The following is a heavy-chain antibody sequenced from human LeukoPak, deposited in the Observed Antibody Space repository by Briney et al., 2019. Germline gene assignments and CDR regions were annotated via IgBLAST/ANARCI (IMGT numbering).Heavy chain of an antibody. D-gene: IGHD2-8*01. CDR2: INPNSGGT. CDR3: AMVLIAFTHNFDY. J-gene: IGHJ4*02. Sequence: RASVKVSCKASGYTFTGYYMHWVRQAPGQGLEWMGWINPNSGGTNYAQKFQGRVTMTRDTSISTAYMELSRLRSDDTAVYYCAMVLIAFTHNFDYWGQGTLVTVSS. CDR1: GYTFTGYY. V-gene: IGHV1-2*02.